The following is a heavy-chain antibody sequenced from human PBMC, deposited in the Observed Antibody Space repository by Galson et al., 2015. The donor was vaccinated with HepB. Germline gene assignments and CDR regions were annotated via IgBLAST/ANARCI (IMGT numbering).Heavy chain of an antibody. D-gene: IGHD3-3*01. J-gene: IGHJ4*02. V-gene: IGHV3-21*01. CDR2: ISSSSSYI. CDR1: GFTFSSYS. Sequence: SLRLSCAASGFTFSSYSMNWVRQAPGKGLEWVSSISSSSSYIYYADSVKGRFTISRDNAKNSLYLQMNSLRAEDTAVYYCARVYYDFWSGYYTSPLTYWGQGTLVTVSS. CDR3: ARVYYDFWSGYYTSPLTY.